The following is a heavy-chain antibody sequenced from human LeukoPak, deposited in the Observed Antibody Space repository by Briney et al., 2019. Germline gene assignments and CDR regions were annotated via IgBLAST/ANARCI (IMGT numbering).Heavy chain of an antibody. CDR3: ARDLGQYYDTSDNWFDP. J-gene: IGHJ5*02. CDR1: GFTFSNYW. Sequence: GGSLRLSCAASGFTFSNYWMHWVRHPPGKGLVWVSRINSDGISTSYADSVKGRFTISRDNATNTLNLQMNSLRAEDTAVYYCARDLGQYYDTSDNWFDPWGQGTLVTVSS. CDR2: INSDGIST. D-gene: IGHD3-22*01. V-gene: IGHV3-74*01.